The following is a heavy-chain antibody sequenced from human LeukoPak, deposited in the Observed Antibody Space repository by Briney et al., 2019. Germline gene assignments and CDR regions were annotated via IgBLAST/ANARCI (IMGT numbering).Heavy chain of an antibody. CDR3: ARGFRDPYYYDSSGYYELYYFDY. CDR2: IYHSGST. J-gene: IGHJ4*02. V-gene: IGHV4-4*02. D-gene: IGHD3-22*01. CDR1: GGSISSSNW. Sequence: SETLSLTCAVSGGSISSSNWWSWVRQPPGKGLEWIGEIYHSGSTNYNPSLKGRVTISVDKSKNQFSLKLSSVTAADTAVYYCARGFRDPYYYDSSGYYELYYFDYWGQGTLVTVSS.